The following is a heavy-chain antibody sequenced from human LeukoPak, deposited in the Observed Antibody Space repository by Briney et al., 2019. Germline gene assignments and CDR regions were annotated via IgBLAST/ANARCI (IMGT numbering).Heavy chain of an antibody. Sequence: SETLSLTCTVSGGSISGYYWSWIRQPAGKGLEWIGRIYTSGSTNYNPSLKSRVTMSVDTSKNQFSLKLSSVTAADTAVYYCARDHVYYDVYAFDIWGQGTMVTVSS. CDR2: IYTSGST. CDR1: GGSISGYY. V-gene: IGHV4-4*07. D-gene: IGHD3-22*01. J-gene: IGHJ3*02. CDR3: ARDHVYYDVYAFDI.